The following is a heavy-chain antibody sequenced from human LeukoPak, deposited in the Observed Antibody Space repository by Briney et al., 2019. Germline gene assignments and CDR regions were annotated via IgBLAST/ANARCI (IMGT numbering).Heavy chain of an antibody. CDR3: ARAWGAWNYDF. J-gene: IGHJ4*02. D-gene: IGHD1-7*01. CDR2: IYYSGNT. V-gene: IGHV4-59*01. Sequence: SETLSLTCTVSGGSISSYYWTWIRQPPGKGLEWIGYIYYSGNTSYNPSLKSRVTISVDTSKNQFSLKLSSVTAADTAVYYCARAWGAWNYDFWGQGTLVTVSS. CDR1: GGSISSYY.